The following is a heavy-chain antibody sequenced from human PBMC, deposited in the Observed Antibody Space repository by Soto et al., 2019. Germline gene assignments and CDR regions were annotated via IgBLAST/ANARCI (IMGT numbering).Heavy chain of an antibody. Sequence: QVQLVQSGAEVKKPGSSVKVSCKASGGTFSSYAISWVRQAPGQGLEWMGGIIPIFGTANYAQKFQGRATITADESRSTAYMELSSLRSEDTDVYYCARSITGTVSYYYGMDVWGQGTTVTVSS. J-gene: IGHJ6*02. CDR3: ARSITGTVSYYYGMDV. CDR1: GGTFSSYA. D-gene: IGHD1-20*01. CDR2: IIPIFGTA. V-gene: IGHV1-69*12.